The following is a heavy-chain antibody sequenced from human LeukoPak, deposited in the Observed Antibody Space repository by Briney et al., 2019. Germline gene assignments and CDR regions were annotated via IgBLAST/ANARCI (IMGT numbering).Heavy chain of an antibody. CDR2: ISYDGSNK. D-gene: IGHD1-20*01. CDR3: ARDVRSGITGATPLDY. Sequence: PGGSLRLSCAASGFTFSSYAMSWVRQAPGKGLEWVAVISYDGSNKYYADSVKGRFTISRDNSKNTLYLQMNSLRAEDTAVYYCARDVRSGITGATPLDYWGQGTLVTVSS. CDR1: GFTFSSYA. V-gene: IGHV3-30-3*01. J-gene: IGHJ4*02.